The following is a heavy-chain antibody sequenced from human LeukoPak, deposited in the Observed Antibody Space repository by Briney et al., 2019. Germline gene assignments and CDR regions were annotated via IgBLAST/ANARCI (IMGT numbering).Heavy chain of an antibody. D-gene: IGHD1-26*01. J-gene: IGHJ4*02. V-gene: IGHV4-59*01. Sequence: PSETLSLTCTVSGGSISSYYWSWIRQPPGKGLEWIGYIYYSGSTNYIPSLKSRVTISVDTSKNQFSLKLSSVTAADTAVYYCARDRGHVGATDYWGQGTLVTVSS. CDR1: GGSISSYY. CDR3: ARDRGHVGATDY. CDR2: IYYSGST.